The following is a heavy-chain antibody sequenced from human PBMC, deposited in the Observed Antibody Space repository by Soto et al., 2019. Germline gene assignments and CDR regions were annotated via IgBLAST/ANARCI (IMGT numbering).Heavy chain of an antibody. CDR1: GGTFSSYT. CDR2: IIHILGIA. CDR3: ARDRGGYPSDY. Sequence: QVQLVQSGAEVKKPGSSVKVSCKASGGTFSSYTISWVRQAPGQGLEWMGRIIHILGIANYAQKFQGRVTITADKSTSTAYMELSSLRSEDTAVYYCARDRGGYPSDYWGQGTLVTVSS. D-gene: IGHD3-22*01. V-gene: IGHV1-69*08. J-gene: IGHJ4*02.